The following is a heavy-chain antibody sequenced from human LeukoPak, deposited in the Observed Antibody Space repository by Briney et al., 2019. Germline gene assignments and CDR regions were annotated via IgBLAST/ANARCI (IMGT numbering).Heavy chain of an antibody. CDR1: GFTFSDYY. D-gene: IGHD2-15*01. CDR3: ARDSRLYCSGGSCYGA. CDR2: ISSSGSTT. J-gene: IGHJ4*02. V-gene: IGHV3-11*01. Sequence: GGSLRLSCAASGFTFSDYYMSWIRQAPGKGLEWVSYISSSGSTTYYADSVKGRFTISRDNAKNSLYLQMNSLRAEDTAVYYCARDSRLYCSGGSCYGAWGQGTLVTVSS.